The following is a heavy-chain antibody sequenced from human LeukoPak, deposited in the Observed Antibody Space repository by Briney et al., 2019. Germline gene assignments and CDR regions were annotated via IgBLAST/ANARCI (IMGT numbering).Heavy chain of an antibody. CDR1: GFTFSSYG. CDR2: ISYDGSNK. Sequence: GGSLRLSCAASGFTFSSYGMHWVRQAPGKGLEWVAVISYDGSNKYYADSVKGRFTISRDNSKNTLYLQMNSLRAEDTAVHYCAKVDCSSTSCYYYYYGMDVWGQGTTVTVSS. J-gene: IGHJ6*02. V-gene: IGHV3-30*18. D-gene: IGHD2-2*01. CDR3: AKVDCSSTSCYYYYYGMDV.